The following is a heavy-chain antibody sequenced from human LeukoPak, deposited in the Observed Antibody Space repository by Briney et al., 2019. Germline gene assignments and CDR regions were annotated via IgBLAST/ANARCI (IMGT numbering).Heavy chain of an antibody. V-gene: IGHV3-74*01. CDR3: ATAKYSSGPAF. Sequence: GGSLRLSCAASGFTFSSYWMHWVRQAPGKGLVWVSRINSDGSSTSYADSVKGRFTISRDNAKNTLYLQMNSLRAEDTAVYYCATAKYSSGPAFWGQGTLVTVSS. CDR2: INSDGSST. CDR1: GFTFSSYW. D-gene: IGHD6-25*01. J-gene: IGHJ4*02.